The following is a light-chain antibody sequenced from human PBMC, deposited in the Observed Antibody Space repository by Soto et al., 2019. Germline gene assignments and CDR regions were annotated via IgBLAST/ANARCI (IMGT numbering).Light chain of an antibody. J-gene: IGKJ2*03. CDR2: DAS. V-gene: IGKV1-33*01. CDR1: QDITNF. Sequence: DIQMTQSASSLSASVGHRVTSTCQARQDITNFLNWYQQKPGKDPKLLIYDASSLQTGVPSRFSGSGSGTDFSFTISSLQPEDIATYYCQQFDDVPYSFGQGTKVAFK. CDR3: QQFDDVPYS.